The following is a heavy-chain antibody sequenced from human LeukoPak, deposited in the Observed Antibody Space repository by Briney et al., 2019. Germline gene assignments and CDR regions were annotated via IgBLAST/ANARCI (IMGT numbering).Heavy chain of an antibody. CDR1: GGSVTRGSYY. J-gene: IGHJ4*02. V-gene: IGHV4-61*01. D-gene: IGHD1-26*01. CDR3: ARGRLGATY. Sequence: SETLSLTCTVSGGSVTRGSYYWSWTRQPPGKGLEWIGYIHHSGTTNYSPSLKSRVTISVDMSKNQFFLNLTSVTAADTAVYYCARGRLGATYWGQGTLVTVSS. CDR2: IHHSGTT.